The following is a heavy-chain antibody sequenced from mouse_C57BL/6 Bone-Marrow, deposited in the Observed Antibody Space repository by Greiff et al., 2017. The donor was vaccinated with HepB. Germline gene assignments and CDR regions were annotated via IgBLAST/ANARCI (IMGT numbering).Heavy chain of an antibody. Sequence: EVQRVESGPGLAKPSQTLSLTCSVTGYSITSDYWNWIRKFPGNKLEYMGYISYSGSTYYNPSLKSRISITRDTSKNQYYLQLNSVTTEDTATYYCARRIYYGNFYWYFDVWGTGTTVTVSS. CDR1: GYSITSDY. D-gene: IGHD2-1*01. J-gene: IGHJ1*03. CDR3: ARRIYYGNFYWYFDV. CDR2: ISYSGST. V-gene: IGHV3-8*01.